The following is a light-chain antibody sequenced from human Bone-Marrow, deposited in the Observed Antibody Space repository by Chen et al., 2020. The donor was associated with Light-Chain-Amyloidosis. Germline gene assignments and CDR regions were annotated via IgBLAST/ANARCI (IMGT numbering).Light chain of an antibody. J-gene: IGLJ3*02. CDR3: AHWDDSMMGRL. Sequence: QSVLTQPPSASGTPGQRVTISCSGNSSNDGRSTVNWYQQVPATAPHLLIYSNNKRPSGVPDRCSGSKSGTSASLAISGLQSEDEADYYCAHWDDSMMGRLFGGGTKLTVL. CDR2: SNN. V-gene: IGLV1-44*01. CDR1: SSNDGRST.